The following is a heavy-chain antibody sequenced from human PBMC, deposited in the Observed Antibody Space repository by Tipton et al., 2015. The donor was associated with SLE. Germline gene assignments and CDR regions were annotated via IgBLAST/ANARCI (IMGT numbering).Heavy chain of an antibody. J-gene: IGHJ4*02. Sequence: GSLRLSCTVSGFTFTNAWMSWVRQAPGKGVEWVGRIKSKADGGTTDYVAPVKGRFTMSRDDSKNTLYLQMNSLKTEDTAVYYCIPRGYSGYWGQGTLVTVSS. V-gene: IGHV3-15*01. D-gene: IGHD5-12*01. CDR1: GFTFTNAW. CDR3: IPRGYSGY. CDR2: IKSKADGGTT.